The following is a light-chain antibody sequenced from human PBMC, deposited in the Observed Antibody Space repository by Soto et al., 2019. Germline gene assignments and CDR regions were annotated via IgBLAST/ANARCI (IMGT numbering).Light chain of an antibody. CDR1: QNINNY. CDR3: QQYYTTPAIT. Sequence: DIQMTQSPSSLSASVGDRGTITCQASQNINNYLAWYQQKPGQPPKLLIYWASTRESGVPDRFSGSGSGTDFTLTISSLKAEDVAVYYCQQYYTTPAITFGQGTRPEI. V-gene: IGKV4-1*01. J-gene: IGKJ5*01. CDR2: WAS.